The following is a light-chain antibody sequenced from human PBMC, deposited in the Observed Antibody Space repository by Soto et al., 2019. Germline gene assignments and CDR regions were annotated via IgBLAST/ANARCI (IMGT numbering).Light chain of an antibody. J-gene: IGLJ2*01. CDR1: SSDVGGYNF. V-gene: IGLV2-23*03. CDR2: EGN. Sequence: QSALTQPASVSGSPGQSITISCTGTSSDVGGYNFVSWYRQYSGEVPKLIIFEGNKRPSGVSDRFSASKSGNTASLTISGLQAEDQADYYCCSYAGFSSFVFGDGTKLTV. CDR3: CSYAGFSSFV.